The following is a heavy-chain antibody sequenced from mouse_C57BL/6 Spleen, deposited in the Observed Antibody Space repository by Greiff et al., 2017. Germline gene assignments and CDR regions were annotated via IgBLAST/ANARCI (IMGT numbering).Heavy chain of an antibody. CDR2: IYPGDGAT. Sequence: QVQLKESGPELVKPGASVKISCKASGYAFSSSWMNWVKQRPGKGLEWIGRIYPGDGATNYNGKFKGKATLTADKSSSTAYMQLSSLTSEDSAVYFCATYSNYDAMDYWGQGTSVTVSS. J-gene: IGHJ4*01. V-gene: IGHV1-82*01. D-gene: IGHD2-5*01. CDR1: GYAFSSSW. CDR3: ATYSNYDAMDY.